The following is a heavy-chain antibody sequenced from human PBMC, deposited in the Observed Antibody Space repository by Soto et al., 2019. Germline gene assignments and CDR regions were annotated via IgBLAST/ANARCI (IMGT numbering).Heavy chain of an antibody. Sequence: GGSLRLSCAASGFTFSSYAMSWVRQAPGKGLEWVSAISGSGGTTYYADSVKGRFTISRDNSKSTLYLQMNSLRAEDTAVYYCAKPPPFYYDFWSGYPHWGQGTLVTVSS. V-gene: IGHV3-23*01. CDR3: AKPPPFYYDFWSGYPH. CDR1: GFTFSSYA. J-gene: IGHJ4*02. CDR2: ISGSGGTT. D-gene: IGHD3-3*01.